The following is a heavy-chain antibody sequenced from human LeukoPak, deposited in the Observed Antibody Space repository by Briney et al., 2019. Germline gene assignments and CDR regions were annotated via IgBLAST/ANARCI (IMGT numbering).Heavy chain of an antibody. CDR2: IYHSGST. D-gene: IGHD6-13*01. Sequence: PSETLSLTCTVSGGSISSGGYYWSWIRQPPGKGLEWIGYIYHSGSTYYNPSLKSRVTISVDTSKNQFSLKLSSVTAADTAVYYCARSGAAAPFDYWGQGTLVTVSS. V-gene: IGHV4-30-2*02. CDR3: ARSGAAAPFDY. J-gene: IGHJ4*02. CDR1: GGSISSGGYY.